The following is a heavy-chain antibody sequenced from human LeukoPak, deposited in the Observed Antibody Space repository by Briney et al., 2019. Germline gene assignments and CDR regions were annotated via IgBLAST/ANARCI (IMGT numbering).Heavy chain of an antibody. D-gene: IGHD2-15*01. Sequence: SETLSLTCTVSGGSICSYYWSWIRQPPGKGLEWIGYIYYSGSTNYNPSLKSRVTISVDTSKNQFSLKLSSVTAADTAVYYCARGRRNSKPPLNIVVVVAATPDAFDIWGQGTMVTVSS. CDR1: GGSICSYY. V-gene: IGHV4-59*01. CDR3: ARGRRNSKPPLNIVVVVAATPDAFDI. J-gene: IGHJ3*02. CDR2: IYYSGST.